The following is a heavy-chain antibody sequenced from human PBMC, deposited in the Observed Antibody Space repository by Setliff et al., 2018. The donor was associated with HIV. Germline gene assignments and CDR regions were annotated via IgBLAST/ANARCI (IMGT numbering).Heavy chain of an antibody. CDR1: GVSISNGDHY. CDR2: IYYTGTT. J-gene: IGHJ4*02. Sequence: SETLSLTCTVSGVSISNGDHYWNWIRQHPGKGLEWIGYIYYTGTTYYNPSLKSRVTLSIDTSKNQFSLKLSSVTAADTAVYYCARDRYAGEIDYWGQGTLVTVS. V-gene: IGHV4-31*03. D-gene: IGHD3-10*01. CDR3: ARDRYAGEIDY.